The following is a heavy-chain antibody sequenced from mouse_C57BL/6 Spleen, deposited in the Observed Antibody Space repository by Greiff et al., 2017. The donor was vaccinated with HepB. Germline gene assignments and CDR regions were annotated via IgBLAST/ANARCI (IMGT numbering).Heavy chain of an antibody. D-gene: IGHD1-1*01. Sequence: EVKLMESGGGLVQPGGSLSLSCAASGFTFTDYYMSWVRQPPGKALEWLGFIRNKANGYTTEYSASVKGRFTISRDNSKSILYLQMNALRAEDSATYYCARFPPSTTVVATHYWYFDVWGTGTTVTVSS. J-gene: IGHJ1*03. CDR2: IRNKANGYTT. CDR3: ARFPPSTTVVATHYWYFDV. V-gene: IGHV7-3*01. CDR1: GFTFTDYY.